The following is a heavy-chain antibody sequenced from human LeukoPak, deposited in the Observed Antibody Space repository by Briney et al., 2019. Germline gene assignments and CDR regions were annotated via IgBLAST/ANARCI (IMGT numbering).Heavy chain of an antibody. J-gene: IGHJ4*02. CDR3: ARDLYRIVVVPHYFDY. V-gene: IGHV3-21*01. CDR1: GFTFSRYS. D-gene: IGHD3-22*01. CDR2: ISSGSSFM. Sequence: GGSLRLSCAASGFTFSRYSMNWVRQAPGKGLEWVSSISSGSSFMYYADSVKGRFTISRDNAKNSLYLQMNSLRAEDTAVYYCARDLYRIVVVPHYFDYWGQGTLVTVSS.